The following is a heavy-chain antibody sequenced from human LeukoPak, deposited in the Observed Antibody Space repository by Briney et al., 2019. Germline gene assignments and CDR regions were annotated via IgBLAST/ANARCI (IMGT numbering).Heavy chain of an antibody. CDR1: GFTFSSYS. D-gene: IGHD3-3*01. V-gene: IGHV3-48*01. J-gene: IGHJ5*02. Sequence: PGGSLRLSCAASGFTFSSYSMNWVRQAPGKGLEWVSYISSSSSTIYYADSVNGRFTISRDNAKNSLYLQMNSLRAEDTAVYYCARATFFPNNWFDPWGQGTLVTVSS. CDR3: ARATFFPNNWFDP. CDR2: ISSSSSTI.